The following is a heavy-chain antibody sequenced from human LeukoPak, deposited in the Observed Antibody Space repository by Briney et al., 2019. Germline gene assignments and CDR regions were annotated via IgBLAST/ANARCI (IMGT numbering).Heavy chain of an antibody. D-gene: IGHD3-22*01. CDR3: AKGSSGYYYSDSDY. Sequence: GGSLRLSCAASGFTFSSYAMSWVRQAPGKRLEWVSGISGSGGSTYYADSVKGRFTISRDNSKNTLYLQMNSLRAEDTAVYHCAKGSSGYYYSDSDYWGQGTLVTVSS. V-gene: IGHV3-23*01. J-gene: IGHJ4*02. CDR1: GFTFSSYA. CDR2: ISGSGGST.